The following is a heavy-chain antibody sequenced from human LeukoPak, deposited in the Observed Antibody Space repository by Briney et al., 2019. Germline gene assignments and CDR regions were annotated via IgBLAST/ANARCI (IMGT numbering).Heavy chain of an antibody. V-gene: IGHV4-39*01. J-gene: IGHJ4*02. CDR3: ARREGTVLSYFDY. Sequence: SETLSLTCTVSGGSISSSSYYWGWIRQPPGKGLEWIGSIYYSGSTYYNPSLKSRVTISVDTSKNQFSLKLSSVTAADTAVYYCARREGTVLSYFDYWGQGTLVTVSS. CDR2: IYYSGST. D-gene: IGHD4-17*01. CDR1: GGSISSSSYY.